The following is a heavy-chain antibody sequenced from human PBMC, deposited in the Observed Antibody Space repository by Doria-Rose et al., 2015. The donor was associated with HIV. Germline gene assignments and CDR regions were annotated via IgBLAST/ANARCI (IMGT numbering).Heavy chain of an antibody. CDR1: GFTFSSHR. CDR2: ISSTSAYI. CDR3: ATGVTLDY. D-gene: IGHD3-10*01. V-gene: IGHV3-21*01. Sequence: VQLVQSGGGLVRPGGSLRLSCATSGFTFSSHRINWVRQAPVKGLEWVSSISSTSAYINYADSVRGRFTISRDNARNSLYLQMDSLRAEDTAIYYCATGVTLDYWGQGTLVTVSS. J-gene: IGHJ4*02.